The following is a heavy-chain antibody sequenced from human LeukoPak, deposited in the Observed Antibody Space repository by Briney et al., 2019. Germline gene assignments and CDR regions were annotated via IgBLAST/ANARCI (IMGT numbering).Heavy chain of an antibody. J-gene: IGHJ4*02. CDR2: IYTSGST. D-gene: IGHD4-23*01. CDR1: GGSISSYY. CDR3: ARHAAWTTAVSPAFDY. Sequence: SETLSLTCTVSGGSISSYYWSWIRQPPGKGLEWIGYIYTSGSTNYNPSLKSRVTISVDTSKNQFSLKLSSVTAADTAVYYCARHAAWTTAVSPAFDYWGQGTLVTVSS. V-gene: IGHV4-4*09.